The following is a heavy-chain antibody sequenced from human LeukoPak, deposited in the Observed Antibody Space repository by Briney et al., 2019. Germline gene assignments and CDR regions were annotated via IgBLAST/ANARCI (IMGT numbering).Heavy chain of an antibody. V-gene: IGHV3-23*01. D-gene: IGHD5-18*01. J-gene: IGHJ4*02. Sequence: GGSLRLSCVASVFTFSSYCMTWVRQAPGKGPEWVSVISSSAGSTYYADSVKGRFTISRDNSKNTLYLQMNSLRAEDTAVYYCAKGSGRGYSYGLEYWGQGTLVTVSS. CDR2: ISSSAGST. CDR3: AKGSGRGYSYGLEY. CDR1: VFTFSSYC.